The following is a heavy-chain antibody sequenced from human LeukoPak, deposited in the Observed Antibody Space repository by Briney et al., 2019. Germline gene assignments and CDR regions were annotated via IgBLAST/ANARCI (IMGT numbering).Heavy chain of an antibody. CDR3: ARGRLEDSSGYYSQYLDY. V-gene: IGHV1-2*02. D-gene: IGHD3-22*01. CDR1: VYTFTGYY. Sequence: ASVKVSCKASVYTFTGYYMQWVRQAPGQGLEWMGWINANTGVTNFAQKFQGRVTMTRDTSISTAYMELSRLRFDDTAVYYCARGRLEDSSGYYSQYLDYWGQGTLVTVSS. CDR2: INANTGVT. J-gene: IGHJ4*02.